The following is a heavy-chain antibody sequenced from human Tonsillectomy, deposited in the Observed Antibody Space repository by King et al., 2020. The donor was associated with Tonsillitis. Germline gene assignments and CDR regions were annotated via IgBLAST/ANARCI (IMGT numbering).Heavy chain of an antibody. J-gene: IGHJ4*02. CDR1: VFTFNDAW. CDR2: FKTKTNGGTT. CDR3: ISSLLFDY. D-gene: IGHD3-16*02. V-gene: IGHV3-15*07. Sequence: VQLVESGGGLVEPGGSLRLSCVVSVFTFNDAWMHCVRHAPGKGLEWVGRFKTKTNGGTTDYAAPVKGRFTVSRDDSKNTLYLQMNSLKTEDTAVYYCISSLLFDYWSQGTLVTVSS.